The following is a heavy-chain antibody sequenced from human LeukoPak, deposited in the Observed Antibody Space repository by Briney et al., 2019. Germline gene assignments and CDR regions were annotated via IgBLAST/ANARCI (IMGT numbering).Heavy chain of an antibody. D-gene: IGHD2-21*02. CDR3: AKTLAYCGGDCYYDG. Sequence: GGTLRLSCADSGFTFSSYGMHWVRQAPGKGLEWVAVISYDGSNKYYADSVKGRFTISRDNSKNTLYLQMNSLRAEDTAVYYCAKTLAYCGGDCYYDGWGQGTLVTVSS. V-gene: IGHV3-30*18. J-gene: IGHJ4*02. CDR2: ISYDGSNK. CDR1: GFTFSSYG.